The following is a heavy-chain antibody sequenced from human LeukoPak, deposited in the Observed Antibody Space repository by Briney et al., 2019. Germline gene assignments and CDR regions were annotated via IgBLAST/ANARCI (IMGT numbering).Heavy chain of an antibody. Sequence: SETLSLTCTVSGGSISGYYWSWIRQPPGKGLEWIGYIYYSGSTKYNPSLKSRVTISLDTSKNQFSLKLSSVTAADTAVYYCARGFDSKSTYFDYWGQGTLVTVSS. V-gene: IGHV4-59*01. CDR3: ARGFDSKSTYFDY. CDR2: IYYSGST. D-gene: IGHD5-12*01. J-gene: IGHJ4*02. CDR1: GGSISGYY.